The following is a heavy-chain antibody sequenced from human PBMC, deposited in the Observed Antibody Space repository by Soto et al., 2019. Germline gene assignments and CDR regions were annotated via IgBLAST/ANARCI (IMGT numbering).Heavy chain of an antibody. CDR1: GYTFTSYY. CDR2: INPSGGST. Sequence: ASVKVSCKASGYTFTSYYMHWVRQAPGQGLEWMGIINPSGGSTSYAQKFQGRVTMTRDTSTSTVYMELSSLRSEDTAVYYCARGRWERTYLTAEYFQQWGKGTLVTVS. V-gene: IGHV1-46*01. J-gene: IGHJ1*01. D-gene: IGHD1-26*01. CDR3: ARGRWERTYLTAEYFQQ.